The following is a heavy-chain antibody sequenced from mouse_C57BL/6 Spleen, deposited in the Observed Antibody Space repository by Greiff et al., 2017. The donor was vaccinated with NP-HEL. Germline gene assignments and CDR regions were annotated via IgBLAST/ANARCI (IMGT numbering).Heavy chain of an antibody. J-gene: IGHJ3*01. Sequence: VQLQQSGAELVKPGASVKISCKASGYAFSSYWMNWVKQRPGKGLEWIGQIYPGDGDTNYNGKFKGKATLTADKSSSTAYMQLSSLTSEDSAVYCCARGQYYGSSYFAYWGQGTLVTVSA. CDR3: ARGQYYGSSYFAY. D-gene: IGHD1-1*01. CDR1: GYAFSSYW. V-gene: IGHV1-80*01. CDR2: IYPGDGDT.